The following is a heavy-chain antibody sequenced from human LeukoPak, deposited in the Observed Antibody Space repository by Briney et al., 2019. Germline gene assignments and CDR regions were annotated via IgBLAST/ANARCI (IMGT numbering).Heavy chain of an antibody. Sequence: SVKVSCKASGGTFSSYAISWVRQAPGQGLEWMGRIIPIFGTANYAQKFQGRVTITTDESTSTAYMELSSLRSEDTAVYYCATIGYDSSGYYRYYFDYWGQGTLVTVSS. D-gene: IGHD3-22*01. CDR1: GGTFSSYA. V-gene: IGHV1-69*05. CDR2: IIPIFGTA. J-gene: IGHJ4*02. CDR3: ATIGYDSSGYYRYYFDY.